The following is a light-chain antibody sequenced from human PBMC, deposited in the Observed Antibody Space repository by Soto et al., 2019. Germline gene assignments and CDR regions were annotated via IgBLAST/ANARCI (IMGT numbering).Light chain of an antibody. CDR3: QSYDSSNVV. CDR2: EDN. J-gene: IGLJ2*01. Sequence: NFMLTQPHSVSESPGKTVTISCTGSSGSIASNYVQWYQQRPGSAPTTVIYEDNQRPFGVPDRFSGSIDSSSNSASLTISGLRTGDEADYYCQSYDSSNVVFGGGTKLTVL. CDR1: SGSIASNY. V-gene: IGLV6-57*02.